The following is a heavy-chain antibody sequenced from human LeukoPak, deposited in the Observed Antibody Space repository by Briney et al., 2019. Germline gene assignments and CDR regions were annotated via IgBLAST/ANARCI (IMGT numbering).Heavy chain of an antibody. CDR2: IKQDGSEK. J-gene: IGHJ6*03. V-gene: IGHV3-7*01. CDR1: GFTFSSYW. Sequence: GGSLRLSCAASGFTFSSYWMSWVRQAPGKGLEWVANIKQDGSEKYYVDSVKGRFTISRDSAKNSLYLQMNSLRAEDTAVYYCARNYYDSSGYYPPLMFYYYYYYMDIWGKGTTVTVSS. D-gene: IGHD3-22*01. CDR3: ARNYYDSSGYYPPLMFYYYYYYMDI.